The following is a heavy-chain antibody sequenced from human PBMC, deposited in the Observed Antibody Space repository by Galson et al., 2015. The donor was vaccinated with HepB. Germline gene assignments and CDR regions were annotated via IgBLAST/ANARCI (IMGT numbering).Heavy chain of an antibody. J-gene: IGHJ5*02. D-gene: IGHD6-19*01. V-gene: IGHV3-30*02. Sequence: SLRLSCAASGFTFSSYGMHWVRQAPGKGLEWVAFIRYDGSNKYYADSVKGRFTISRDNSKNTLYLQMNSLRAEDTAVYYCAKVLRKGIAVAGLQFDPWGQGTLVTVSS. CDR2: IRYDGSNK. CDR3: AKVLRKGIAVAGLQFDP. CDR1: GFTFSSYG.